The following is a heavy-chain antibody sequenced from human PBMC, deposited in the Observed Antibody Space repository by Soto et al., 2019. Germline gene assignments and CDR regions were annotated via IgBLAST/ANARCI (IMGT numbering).Heavy chain of an antibody. J-gene: IGHJ4*02. CDR2: ISGSVGST. D-gene: IGHD6-13*01. CDR1: GFTFINYA. Sequence: GGSLRLSCAASGFTFINYAINWVRQSPGKGLEWVSVISGSVGSTYYADSVKGRFTITRDNSKNTLYLQMNSLRAEDTAVYYCAKAGGAAGTVDYFDYWGQGTLVTVSS. V-gene: IGHV3-23*01. CDR3: AKAGGAAGTVDYFDY.